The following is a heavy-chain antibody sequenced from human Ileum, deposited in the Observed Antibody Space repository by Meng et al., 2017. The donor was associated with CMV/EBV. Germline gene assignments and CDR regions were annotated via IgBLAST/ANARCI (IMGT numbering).Heavy chain of an antibody. Sequence: VPRRGSGPGRVKPSQTLSPTCPFSGASISSSDYYWSWIRQPPGKGLEWIGYIHYSGSTYYNPSLKSRVTISEDTSKNQFSLKLNSVTAADTAVYYCARASYYDSSYFDNWGQGTLVTVSS. CDR3: ARASYYDSSYFDN. V-gene: IGHV4-30-4*08. CDR1: GASISSSDYY. J-gene: IGHJ4*02. D-gene: IGHD3-22*01. CDR2: IHYSGST.